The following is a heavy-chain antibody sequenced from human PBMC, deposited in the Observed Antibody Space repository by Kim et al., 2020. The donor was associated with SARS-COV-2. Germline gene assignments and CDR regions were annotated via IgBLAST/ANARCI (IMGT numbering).Heavy chain of an antibody. CDR3: AKPSRIAAAGTRLYFYVMDV. Sequence: GGSLRLSCAASGFTFEDYAMHWVRQAPGKGLEWVSGISWNSGSIVYADSVKGRFTISRDNAKNSLYLQMNSLRAEDTALYYCAKPSRIAAAGTRLYFYVMDVWGQGTTVTVSS. CDR1: GFTFEDYA. V-gene: IGHV3-9*01. J-gene: IGHJ6*02. CDR2: ISWNSGSI. D-gene: IGHD6-13*01.